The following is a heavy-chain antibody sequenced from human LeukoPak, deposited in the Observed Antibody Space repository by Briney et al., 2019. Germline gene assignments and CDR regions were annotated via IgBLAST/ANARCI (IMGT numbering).Heavy chain of an antibody. D-gene: IGHD6-19*01. CDR2: INPNSGGT. Sequence: GASVKVSCKASGYTFTGYYMHWVRQAPGQGLEWMGWINPNSGGTNYAQKFQGWVTMTRDTSISTAYMELSRLRSDDTAVYYCARTLSGWYFHFDYWGQGTLVTVSS. J-gene: IGHJ4*02. V-gene: IGHV1-2*04. CDR1: GYTFTGYY. CDR3: ARTLSGWYFHFDY.